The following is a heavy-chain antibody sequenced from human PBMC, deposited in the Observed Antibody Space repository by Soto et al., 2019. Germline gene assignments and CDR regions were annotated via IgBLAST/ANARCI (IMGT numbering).Heavy chain of an antibody. CDR2: ISSSSSYI. D-gene: IGHD2-2*01. V-gene: IGHV3-21*01. CDR3: ARDRAYCSSTSCYYYYGMDV. CDR1: GFTFSSYS. J-gene: IGHJ6*02. Sequence: EVQLVESGGGLVKPGGSLRLSCAASGFTFSSYSMNWVRQAPGKGLEWVSSISSSSSYIYYADSVKGRFTISRDNAKNSLYLQMNSLRAEDTAVYYWARDRAYCSSTSCYYYYGMDVWGQGTTVTVSS.